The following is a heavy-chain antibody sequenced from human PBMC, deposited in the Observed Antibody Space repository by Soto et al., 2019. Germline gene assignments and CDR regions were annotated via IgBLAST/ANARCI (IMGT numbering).Heavy chain of an antibody. CDR2: FDPEDGET. J-gene: IGHJ3*02. D-gene: IGHD3-9*01. CDR1: GYTLTELS. CDR3: ATNLEGNYDILTGPSGI. V-gene: IGHV1-24*01. Sequence: ASVKVSCKVSGYTLTELSMHWVRQAPGKGLEWMGGFDPEDGETIYAQKFQGRVTMTEDTSTDTAYMELSSLRSEDTAVYYCATNLEGNYDILTGPSGIWGQGTMVTVSS.